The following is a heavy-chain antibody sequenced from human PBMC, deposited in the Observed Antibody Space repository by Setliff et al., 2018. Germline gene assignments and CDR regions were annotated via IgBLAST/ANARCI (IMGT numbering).Heavy chain of an antibody. CDR3: ARRPRAVYGSGRRNWFLDY. Sequence: ASVKVSCKASGGTFSSYAISWVRQAPGQGLEWMGWISANNGHTKYVQKFQGRVTMTADTSTSTAYMEFRSLTSDDTAVYYCARRPRAVYGSGRRNWFLDYWGQGTLVTVSS. V-gene: IGHV1-18*01. J-gene: IGHJ4*02. CDR1: GGTFSSYA. CDR2: ISANNGHT. D-gene: IGHD3-10*01.